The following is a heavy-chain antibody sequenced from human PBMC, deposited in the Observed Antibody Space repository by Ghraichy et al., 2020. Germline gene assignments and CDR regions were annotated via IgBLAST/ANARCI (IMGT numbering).Heavy chain of an antibody. Sequence: SETLSLTCTVSGGSISSGDYYWSWIRQPPGKGLEWIGYIYYSGSTYYNPSLKSRVTISVDTSKNQFSLKLSSVTAADTAVYYCARAIQLYNFDYWGQGTLVTVSS. V-gene: IGHV4-30-4*01. CDR2: IYYSGST. D-gene: IGHD5-18*01. J-gene: IGHJ4*02. CDR3: ARAIQLYNFDY. CDR1: GGSISSGDYY.